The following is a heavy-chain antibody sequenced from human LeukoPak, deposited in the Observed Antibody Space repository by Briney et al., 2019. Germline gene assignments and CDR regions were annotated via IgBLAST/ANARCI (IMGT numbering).Heavy chain of an antibody. V-gene: IGHV1-46*01. CDR3: ARIRDGYNDAYDI. CDR2: INPGGANT. CDR1: GYTFTGYY. D-gene: IGHD5-24*01. J-gene: IGHJ3*02. Sequence: SVQVSCKTSGYTFTGYYMHWVRQAPGRGLEWMGLINPGGANTNYAQNFQGRVTMTRDTSTSTVYMELSSLRSEDTAIYYCARIRDGYNDAYDIWGQGTVVTVPS.